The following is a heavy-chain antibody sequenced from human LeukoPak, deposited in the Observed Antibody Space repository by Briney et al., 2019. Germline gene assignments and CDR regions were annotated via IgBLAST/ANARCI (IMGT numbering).Heavy chain of an antibody. J-gene: IGHJ4*02. CDR1: GGTFSSYA. CDR3: ARDWYYGSGSYYSRFDY. D-gene: IGHD3-10*01. V-gene: IGHV1-69*13. CDR2: IIPIFGTA. Sequence: SVKVSCKASGGTFSSYAISWVRQAPGQGPEWMGGIIPIFGTANYAQKFQGRVTITADESTSTAYMELSSLRSEDTAVYYCARDWYYGSGSYYSRFDYWGQGTLVPVSS.